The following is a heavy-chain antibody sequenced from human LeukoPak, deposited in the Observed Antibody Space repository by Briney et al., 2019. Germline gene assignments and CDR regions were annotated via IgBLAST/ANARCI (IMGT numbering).Heavy chain of an antibody. J-gene: IGHJ4*02. Sequence: PGGSLRLACAAAGFSFSSYAMHWVRQAPGRGLEYVSAISSNGGSTYYANSVQGRFTISRDNSKNTLYLQMNSLRAEDTAVYYCARDGRNYYDSSGYYDYWGQGTLVTVSS. D-gene: IGHD3-22*01. V-gene: IGHV3-64*01. CDR1: GFSFSSYA. CDR3: ARDGRNYYDSSGYYDY. CDR2: ISSNGGST.